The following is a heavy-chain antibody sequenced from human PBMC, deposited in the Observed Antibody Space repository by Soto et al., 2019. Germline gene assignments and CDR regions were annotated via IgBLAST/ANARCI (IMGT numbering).Heavy chain of an antibody. CDR1: GFTFSSYA. D-gene: IGHD1-26*01. CDR2: ISGSGGST. CDR3: AVRGCYLWYFDY. J-gene: IGHJ4*02. V-gene: IGHV3-23*01. Sequence: EVQLLESGGGLVQPGGSLRLSCAASGFTFSSYAMSWVRQAPGKGLEWVSAISGSGGSTYYADSVKGRFTISRDNSKNTLYLQMNSLRAEDTAVYYCAVRGCYLWYFDYWGQGTLVTVSS.